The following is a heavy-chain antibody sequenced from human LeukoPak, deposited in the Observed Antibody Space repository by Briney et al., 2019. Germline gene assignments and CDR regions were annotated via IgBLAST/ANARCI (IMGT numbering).Heavy chain of an antibody. D-gene: IGHD4-17*01. J-gene: IGHJ5*02. CDR3: AREGLIYYGDYWFDP. CDR2: IYYSGST. V-gene: IGHV4-39*07. Sequence: SETLSLTCTVSGGSISNYYWGWIRQPPGKGLEWIGSIYYSGSTYYNPSLKSRVTMSVDTSKNQFSLKLSSVTAADTAAYYCAREGLIYYGDYWFDPWGQGTLVTVSS. CDR1: GGSISNYY.